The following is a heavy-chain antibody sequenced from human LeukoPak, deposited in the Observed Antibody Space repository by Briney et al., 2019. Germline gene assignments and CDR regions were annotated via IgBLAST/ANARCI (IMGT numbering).Heavy chain of an antibody. CDR3: ARGAFNDAFDI. J-gene: IGHJ3*02. Sequence: GGSLRLSCAASRFTFSSYWMHWVRQAPGKGLEWVSVIYSGGSTYYADSVKGRFTISRDNSKNTLYLQMNSLRAEDTAVYSWARGAFNDAFDIWGQGTMVTVSS. V-gene: IGHV3-53*01. CDR1: RFTFSSYW. CDR2: IYSGGST.